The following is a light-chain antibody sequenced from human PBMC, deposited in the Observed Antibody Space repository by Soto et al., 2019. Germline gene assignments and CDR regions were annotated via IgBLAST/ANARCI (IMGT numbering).Light chain of an antibody. V-gene: IGKV4-1*01. CDR1: QSVLYSSNNKNY. CDR3: QPYYSTPPYT. J-gene: IGKJ2*01. CDR2: WAS. Sequence: DIVMTQSPDSLAVSLGERATINCKSSQSVLYSSNNKNYLAWYQQKPGQPPKLLIYWASTRESGVPDRFSGRGSGTDFTLTISSLQAEDVAVYYCQPYYSTPPYTFGQGTKLEIK.